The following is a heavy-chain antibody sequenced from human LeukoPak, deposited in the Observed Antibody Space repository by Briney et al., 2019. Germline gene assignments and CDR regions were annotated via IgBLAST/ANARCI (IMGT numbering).Heavy chain of an antibody. J-gene: IGHJ4*02. CDR2: IYYSGST. CDR3: ARVPRELKWELRCFDY. Sequence: PSETLSLTCTVSGGSISSYYWSWIRQPPGKGLEWIGYIYYSGSTYYNPSLKSRVTISVDTSKNQFSLKLSSVTAADTAVYYCARVPRELKWELRCFDYWGQGTLVTVSS. CDR1: GGSISSYY. V-gene: IGHV4-59*12. D-gene: IGHD1-26*01.